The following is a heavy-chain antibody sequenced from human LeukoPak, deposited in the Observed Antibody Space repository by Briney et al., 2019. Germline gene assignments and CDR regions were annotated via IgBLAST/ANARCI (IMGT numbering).Heavy chain of an antibody. CDR3: ARNARYYDYVWGSYRYYFDY. V-gene: IGHV4-31*03. CDR1: GGSISNGAYY. D-gene: IGHD3-16*02. J-gene: IGHJ4*02. Sequence: SETLSLTCTVSGGSISNGAYYWSWIRQHPGKGLEWLGYIYYSGSTYYNPSLKSRVTISVDTSKNQFSLKLSSVTAADTAVYYCARNARYYDYVWGSYRYYFDYWGQGTLVTVSS. CDR2: IYYSGST.